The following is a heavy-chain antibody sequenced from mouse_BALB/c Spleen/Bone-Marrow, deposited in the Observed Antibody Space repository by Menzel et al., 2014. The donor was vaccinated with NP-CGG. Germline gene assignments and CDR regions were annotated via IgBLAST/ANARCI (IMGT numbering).Heavy chain of an antibody. Sequence: DVHLVESGPDLVKPSQSLSLTCTVTGYSITSGYSCHWIRQFPGNKLEWMGYIHYSGSTNYNPSLKSRISITRDTSKNQFFLQLTSVTTEDTATYYCASTTVVALYAMDYWGQGTSVTVSS. V-gene: IGHV3-1*02. CDR2: IHYSGST. CDR1: GYSITSGYS. CDR3: ASTTVVALYAMDY. D-gene: IGHD1-1*01. J-gene: IGHJ4*01.